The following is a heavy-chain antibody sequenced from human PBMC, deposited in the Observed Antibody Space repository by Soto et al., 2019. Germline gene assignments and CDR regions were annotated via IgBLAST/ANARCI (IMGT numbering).Heavy chain of an antibody. Sequence: VQLVESGGGVVQPGRSLRLSCAASGFTFSVDAMHWVRQAPGKGLEWVAVVSHDGRKKHYADSVKGRFTISRDSSKNTVSLEMTSLRAEDTAVYYCAKGGRQWLVTSDFNYWGQGALVTVSS. J-gene: IGHJ4*02. D-gene: IGHD6-19*01. V-gene: IGHV3-30*18. CDR3: AKGGRQWLVTSDFNY. CDR1: GFTFSVDA. CDR2: VSHDGRKK.